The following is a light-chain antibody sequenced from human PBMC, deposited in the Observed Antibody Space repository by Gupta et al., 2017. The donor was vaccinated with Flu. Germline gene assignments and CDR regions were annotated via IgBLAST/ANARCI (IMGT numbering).Light chain of an antibody. J-gene: IGLJ2*01. CDR2: DDS. Sequence: SYVLTNPPSVSVGRGQTATLISGGKSIAMKSVPWYQQKTGKAIVLVISDDSDRTSGIPDLFSGSTSADRATLTITRVEAADEADYFCQLWDPTSEVVFGGGTKLTVL. CDR3: QLWDPTSEVV. V-gene: IGLV3-21*02. CDR1: SIAMKS.